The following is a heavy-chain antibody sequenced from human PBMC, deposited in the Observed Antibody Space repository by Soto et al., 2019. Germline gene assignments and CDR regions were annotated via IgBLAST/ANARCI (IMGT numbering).Heavy chain of an antibody. J-gene: IGHJ4*02. CDR2: IYAGGST. CDR1: GFTVNSDY. CDR3: ARSFDYGYIHH. D-gene: IGHD3-10*01. V-gene: IGHV3-53*02. Sequence: EVQLVETGGGLTQQGGSLRLSCENSGFTVNSDYMSWVRQAPGKGLEWVSIIYAGGSTYYADSVRGRFTISSDNSRNTLYLQMNSLRVEDTAVYYCARSFDYGYIHHWGQGTLVTVSS.